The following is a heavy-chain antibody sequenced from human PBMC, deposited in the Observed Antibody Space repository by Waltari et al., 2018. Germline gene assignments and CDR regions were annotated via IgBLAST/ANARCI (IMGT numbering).Heavy chain of an antibody. J-gene: IGHJ3*01. V-gene: IGHV4-39*01. Sequence: QLQLQESGPRMVRPSEPLSLKCRFSGFPIHSNRLYWACIRQSPGQGLEWIGTVSYRGTTYISPSLKSRVSVSRDTSKNQVSLILGSVTAADMAVYYCATYIGASVGTAAFDVWGQGTMVTVSS. CDR2: VSYRGTT. D-gene: IGHD5-12*01. CDR1: GFPIHSNRLY. CDR3: ATYIGASVGTAAFDV.